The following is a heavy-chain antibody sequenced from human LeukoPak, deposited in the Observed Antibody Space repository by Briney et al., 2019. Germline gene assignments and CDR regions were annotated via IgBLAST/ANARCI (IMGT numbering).Heavy chain of an antibody. CDR2: IHYSGST. CDR3: ARVGVAAKSSRYFDY. Sequence: SETLSLTWTVSGGSISSGDYYWSWIRQHPGKGLEWIGYIHYSGSTYYNPSLKSRVTISVDTSKKQFSLKLSSVTAADTAVYYSARVGVAAKSSRYFDYWGQGTLVTVSS. D-gene: IGHD2-15*01. J-gene: IGHJ4*02. V-gene: IGHV4-31*02. CDR1: GGSISSGDYY.